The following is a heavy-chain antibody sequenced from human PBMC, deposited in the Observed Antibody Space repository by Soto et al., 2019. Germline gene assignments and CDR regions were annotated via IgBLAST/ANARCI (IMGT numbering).Heavy chain of an antibody. CDR3: ARDKSVEGSGYPWDV. Sequence: SETLSLTCTVSGDSMSGYYWSWIRQAPGKGLEWIGYIYYSGTTNYNPSLKSRVTISVDTSKTQFSLKLSSVTAADTAVYYCARDKSVEGSGYPWDVWGQGTTVTVSS. J-gene: IGHJ6*02. D-gene: IGHD3-3*01. V-gene: IGHV4-59*12. CDR2: IYYSGTT. CDR1: GDSMSGYY.